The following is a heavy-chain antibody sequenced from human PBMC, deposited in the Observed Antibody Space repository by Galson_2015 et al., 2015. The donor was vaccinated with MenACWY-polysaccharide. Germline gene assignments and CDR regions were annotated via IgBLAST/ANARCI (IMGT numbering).Heavy chain of an antibody. CDR3: ALVLGWGGGGLFEL. D-gene: IGHD3-16*01. V-gene: IGHV1-24*01. CDR2: FDPEDDEI. Sequence: SVKVSCKVSGYSLTTLSIHWIRQPLGKGLEWMGGFDPEDDEIIYAHKFQGRLIMTEDTSTDTAHMDLSSLTSEDTAVYYCALVLGWGGGGLFELWGQGTTVIVSS. CDR1: GYSLTTLS. J-gene: IGHJ3*01.